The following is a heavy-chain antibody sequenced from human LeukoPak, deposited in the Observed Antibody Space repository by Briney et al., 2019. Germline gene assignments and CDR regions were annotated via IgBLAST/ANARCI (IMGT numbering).Heavy chain of an antibody. CDR1: GYSFTSYW. Sequence: GESLKISCKGSGYSFTSYWIGWVRQMPGKGLEWMGIIYPGDSDTRYSPSFQGQVTISADKSISTAYLQWSSLKASDTAMYYRASTRQEDYYYYGMDVWGQGTTVTVSS. CDR3: ASTRQEDYYYYGMDV. V-gene: IGHV5-51*01. J-gene: IGHJ6*02. CDR2: IYPGDSDT.